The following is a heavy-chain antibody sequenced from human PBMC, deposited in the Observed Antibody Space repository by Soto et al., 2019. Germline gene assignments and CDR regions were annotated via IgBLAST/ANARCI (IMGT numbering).Heavy chain of an antibody. CDR3: ARGGDYYYGMDV. CDR2: IWYDGSNK. Sequence: VQLVESGGGVVQPGRSLRLSCAASGFTFSSYGMHWVRQAPGKGLEWVAVIWYDGSNKYYADSVKGRFTISRDNSKNTLYLQMNSLRDEDTAVYYCARGGDYYYGMDVWGQGTTVTVSS. V-gene: IGHV3-33*01. CDR1: GFTFSSYG. J-gene: IGHJ6*02.